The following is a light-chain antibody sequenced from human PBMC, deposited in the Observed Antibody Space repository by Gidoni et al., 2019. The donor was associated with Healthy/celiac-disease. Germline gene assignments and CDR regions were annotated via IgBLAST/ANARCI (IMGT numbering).Light chain of an antibody. CDR3: QQYNSYPT. J-gene: IGKJ2*01. V-gene: IGKV1-5*03. CDR2: KAS. CDR1: QSISSW. Sequence: DIQMTQSHSTLSASVGDRVTITCRASQSISSWLTWYQQKPGKAPKLLIYKASSLESGVPSRCSGSGSGTEFTLTISSLQPDDFATYYCQQYNSYPTFGQGTKLEIK.